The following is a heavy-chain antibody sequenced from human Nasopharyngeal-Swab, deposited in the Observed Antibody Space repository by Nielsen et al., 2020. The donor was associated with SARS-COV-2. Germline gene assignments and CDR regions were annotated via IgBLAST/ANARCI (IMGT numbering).Heavy chain of an antibody. CDR2: INHSGST. J-gene: IGHJ4*02. CDR3: ARQETGGYQYYFDY. V-gene: IGHV4-34*01. D-gene: IGHD5-12*01. Sequence: PGKGLEWIGEINHSGSTNYNPSLKSRVTISVDTSKNQFSLKLSSVTAADTAVYYCARQETGGYQYYFDYWGQGTLVTVSS.